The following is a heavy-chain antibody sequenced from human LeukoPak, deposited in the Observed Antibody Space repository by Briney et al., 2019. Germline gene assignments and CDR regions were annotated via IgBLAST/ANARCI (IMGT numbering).Heavy chain of an antibody. V-gene: IGHV3-23*01. J-gene: IGHJ4*02. D-gene: IGHD6-19*01. CDR3: AKLGFRGSSGWYGRLDY. CDR2: ISGSGGST. CDR1: TFIFGSYS. Sequence: PGGSLRLSCVGSTFIFGSYSMNWVRQAPGKGLEWVSAISGSGGSTYYADSVKGRFTISRDNSKNTLYLQMNSLRAEDTAVYYCAKLGFRGSSGWYGRLDYWGQGTLVTVSS.